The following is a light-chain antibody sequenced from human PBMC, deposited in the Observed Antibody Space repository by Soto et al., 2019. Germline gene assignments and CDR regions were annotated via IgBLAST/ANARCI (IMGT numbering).Light chain of an antibody. CDR3: HHFGNSPET. V-gene: IGKV3-20*01. CDR2: GAP. CDR1: QSVADSY. Sequence: EVVLTQSPGTLSLSPGERATLSCRASQSVADSYLAWYQQKPGRAPRLLFYGAPRRATGIPDRFSGSGSGIDFTLTISTLEPADFAVYYCHHFGNSPETFGQGTKVE. J-gene: IGKJ1*01.